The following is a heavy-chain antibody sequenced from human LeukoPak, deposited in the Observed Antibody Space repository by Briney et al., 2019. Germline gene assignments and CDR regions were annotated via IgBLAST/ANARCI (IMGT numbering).Heavy chain of an antibody. CDR3: SRQRSTSTYYFGLDV. J-gene: IGHJ6*02. CDR1: GDTVSSNTAA. V-gene: IGHV6-1*01. CDR2: TYYRSKWNT. Sequence: SQTLSLTCAISGDTVSSNTAAWNWIRQSPSRGLEWLGRTYYRSKWNTDYAASVQNRITINPDTSTNQFSLQLKSATPEDTAVYYCSRQRSTSTYYFGLDVWGQGTTVTVSS. D-gene: IGHD6-6*01.